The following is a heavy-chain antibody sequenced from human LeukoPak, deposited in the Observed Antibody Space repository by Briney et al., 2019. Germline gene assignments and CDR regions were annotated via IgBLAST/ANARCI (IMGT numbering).Heavy chain of an antibody. V-gene: IGHV4-59*01. CDR3: ARDLHEHYYYYMDV. CDR1: GGSISSYY. CDR2: IYYSGST. J-gene: IGHJ6*03. Sequence: PSETLSLTCTVSGGSISSYYWSWIRQPPGKGLEWIGYIYYSGSTNYNPSLKSRVTISVDTSKNQFSLKLSSVTAADTAVYYCARDLHEHYYYYMDVWGKGTTVTISS.